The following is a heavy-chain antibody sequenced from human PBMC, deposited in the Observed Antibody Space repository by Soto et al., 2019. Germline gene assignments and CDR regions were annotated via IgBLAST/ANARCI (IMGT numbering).Heavy chain of an antibody. J-gene: IGHJ3*02. V-gene: IGHV1-18*01. Sequence: ASVKVSCKASGYTFTSYGISWVRQAPGQGLEWMGWISAYNGNTNYAQKLQGRVTMTTDTSTSTAYMELSSLRSDDTAVYYCARRYNWNDPSGAFDIWGQGTMVTVSS. D-gene: IGHD1-1*01. CDR2: ISAYNGNT. CDR3: ARRYNWNDPSGAFDI. CDR1: GYTFTSYG.